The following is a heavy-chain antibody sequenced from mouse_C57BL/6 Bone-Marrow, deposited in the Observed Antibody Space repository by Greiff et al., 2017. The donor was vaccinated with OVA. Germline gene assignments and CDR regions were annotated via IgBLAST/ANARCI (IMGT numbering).Heavy chain of an antibody. CDR3: ARWRTP. J-gene: IGHJ2*01. V-gene: IGHV1-19*01. Sequence: EVQRVESGPVLVKPGASVKMSCKASGYTFTDYYMNWVKQSHGKSLEWIGVINPYNGGTSYNQKFKGKATLTVDKSSSTAYMELNSLTSEDSAVYYCARWRTPWGQGTTLTVSS. CDR1: GYTFTDYY. CDR2: INPYNGGT.